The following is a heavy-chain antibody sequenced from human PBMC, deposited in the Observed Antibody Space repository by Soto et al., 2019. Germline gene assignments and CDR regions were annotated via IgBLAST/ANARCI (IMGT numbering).Heavy chain of an antibody. J-gene: IGHJ4*01. CDR2: ISGSGGSP. CDR3: TQAICTGDDCYVPDY. D-gene: IGHD2-21*01. V-gene: IGHV3-23*01. CDR1: GFTFSSYT. Sequence: EVQVLESGGGLVQPGGSLRLSCAASGFTFSSYTMAWVRQAPGKGLEWVSSISGSGGSPYYADSVQGRFTISRDNYKNTVSLQMTSLRAEDTATYHCTQAICTGDDCYVPDYWGHGTLVIVSS.